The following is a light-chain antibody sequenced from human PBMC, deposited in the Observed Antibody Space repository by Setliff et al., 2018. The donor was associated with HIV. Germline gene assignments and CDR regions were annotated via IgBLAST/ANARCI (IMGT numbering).Light chain of an antibody. Sequence: QSALTQPXSVSGSPGQSITISCTGNSSDVGSYNLVSLYQQYPGKALKLTIFEVSKRPSGVSNRFSGSKSCNTASLTISGLQAEDEADYYCCSYTGXXTFDVFXXXXKVXVL. V-gene: IGLV2-23*02. CDR2: EVS. CDR3: CSYTGXXTFDV. CDR1: SSDVGSYNL. J-gene: IGLJ1*01.